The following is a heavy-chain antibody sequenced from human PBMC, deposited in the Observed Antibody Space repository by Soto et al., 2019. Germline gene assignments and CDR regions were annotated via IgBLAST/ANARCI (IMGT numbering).Heavy chain of an antibody. D-gene: IGHD3-16*01. CDR1: GYGFTSYD. J-gene: IGHJ1*01. V-gene: IGHV1-8*01. CDR2: MNPNSGNT. Sequence: ASVKVSCKASGYGFTSYDINWVRQAPLQGLEWMVCMNPNSGNTGYAQRFQGRVIMTRDTSTSTAYMELSSLRSEDTALYYCTRALNLRRLRLGVLTCGHWG. CDR3: TRALNLRRLRLGVLTCGH.